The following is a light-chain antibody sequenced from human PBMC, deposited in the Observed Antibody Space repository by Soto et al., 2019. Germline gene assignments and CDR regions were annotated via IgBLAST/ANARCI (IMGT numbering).Light chain of an antibody. J-gene: IGKJ1*01. CDR2: AAS. V-gene: IGKV1-9*01. CDR1: QRSGSY. Sequence: GDRVTITCRASQRSGSYLAWYQQKPGKAPKLLIYAASTLQSGVPSRFSGSGYGTEFSLTISSLQPEDFATYYCQQLHSFPRTFGQGTKVEIK. CDR3: QQLHSFPRT.